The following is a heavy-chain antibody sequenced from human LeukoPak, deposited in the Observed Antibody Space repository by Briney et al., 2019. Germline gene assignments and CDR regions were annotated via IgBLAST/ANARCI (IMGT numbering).Heavy chain of an antibody. Sequence: GGSLRLSCAASGFTFSSYSMNWVRQAPGKGLEWVSSITSRSDYISYADSVKGRFTISRDDAKNSLYLQMNSLRAEDTAVYYCARDRGYSWSFDSWGLGTLVTVSS. CDR2: ITSRSDYI. CDR3: ARDRGYSWSFDS. J-gene: IGHJ4*02. V-gene: IGHV3-21*01. CDR1: GFTFSSYS. D-gene: IGHD3-10*01.